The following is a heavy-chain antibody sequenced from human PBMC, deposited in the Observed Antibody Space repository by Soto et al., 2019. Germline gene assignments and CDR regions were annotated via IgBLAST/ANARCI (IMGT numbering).Heavy chain of an antibody. CDR3: AKVGDTAMGNYFDY. D-gene: IGHD5-18*01. Sequence: GGSLRLSCAAPGFTFSSYAISWVRQAPGKGLEWVSAISGSGGSTYYADSVKGRFTISRDNSKNTLYLQMNSLRAEDTAVYYCAKVGDTAMGNYFDYWGQGTLVTVSS. CDR2: ISGSGGST. J-gene: IGHJ4*02. V-gene: IGHV3-23*01. CDR1: GFTFSSYA.